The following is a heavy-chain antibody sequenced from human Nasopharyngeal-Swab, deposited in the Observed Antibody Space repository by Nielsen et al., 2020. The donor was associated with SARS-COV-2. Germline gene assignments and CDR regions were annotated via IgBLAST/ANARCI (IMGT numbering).Heavy chain of an antibody. CDR3: ARGYYEFWSGYAGFGP. CDR2: INSDGSST. Sequence: GESLKISCAASGFTFSSYWMHWVRQAPGKGLVWVSRINSDGSSTSYADSVKGRFTISRDNAKNTLYLQMNSLRAEDTAVYYCARGYYEFWSGYAGFGPWGQGTLVTVSS. CDR1: GFTFSSYW. D-gene: IGHD3-3*01. V-gene: IGHV3-74*01. J-gene: IGHJ5*02.